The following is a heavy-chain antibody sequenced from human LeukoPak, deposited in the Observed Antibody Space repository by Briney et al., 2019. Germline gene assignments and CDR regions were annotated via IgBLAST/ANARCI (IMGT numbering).Heavy chain of an antibody. CDR2: MYYSGST. Sequence: SQTLSLTCTVSGGSISSGGFYWSWIRQYPGKGLEWIGTMYYSGSTYYNPSLKSRVNILVDASKNQFSLKLSSVTAADTAVYYCARVSYVVRWFDPWGQGTLVTVSS. CDR3: ARVSYVVRWFDP. D-gene: IGHD3-16*01. J-gene: IGHJ5*02. CDR1: GGSISSGGFY. V-gene: IGHV4-31*03.